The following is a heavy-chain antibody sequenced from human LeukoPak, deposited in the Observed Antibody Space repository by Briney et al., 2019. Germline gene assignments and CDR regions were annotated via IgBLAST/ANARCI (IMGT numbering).Heavy chain of an antibody. D-gene: IGHD3-10*01. CDR1: GGSISSYY. V-gene: IGHV4-59*01. Sequence: SETLSLTCTVSGGSISSYYWSWIRQPPGKGLEWIGYIYYSGSTNYNPSLKSRVTISVDTSKNQFSLKLSPVTAADTAVYYCARHGAFYYGSGSSGFDHWGQGTMVTVSS. CDR3: ARHGAFYYGSGSSGFDH. J-gene: IGHJ5*02. CDR2: IYYSGST.